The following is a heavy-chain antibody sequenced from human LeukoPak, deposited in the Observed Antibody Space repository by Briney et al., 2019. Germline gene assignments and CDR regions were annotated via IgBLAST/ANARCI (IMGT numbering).Heavy chain of an antibody. V-gene: IGHV1-69*06. CDR1: GGTFSSYA. CDR3: ARSRYDFWSGYGIYYMDV. CDR2: IIPIFGTA. D-gene: IGHD3-3*01. J-gene: IGHJ6*03. Sequence: ASVKVSCKASGGTFSSYAISWARQAPGQGLEWMGGIIPIFGTANYAQKFQGRVTITADKSTSTAYMELSSLRSEDTAVYYCARSRYDFWSGYGIYYMDVWGKGTTVTVSS.